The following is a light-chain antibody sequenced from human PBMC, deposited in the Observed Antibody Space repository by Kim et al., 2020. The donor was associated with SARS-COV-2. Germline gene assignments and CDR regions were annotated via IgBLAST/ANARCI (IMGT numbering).Light chain of an antibody. CDR1: HDISDF. CDR2: SVS. V-gene: IGKV1-39*01. J-gene: IGKJ1*01. CDR3: QESYHAPLT. Sequence: DIQMTQSPSFLTASVGDRVTITCRASHDISDFLNWYQLKPGKAPKLLIYSVSNLEGGVPSRFSGSGSGTDFTLTISSLQPEDFATYYCQESYHAPLTFGQGTKLEI.